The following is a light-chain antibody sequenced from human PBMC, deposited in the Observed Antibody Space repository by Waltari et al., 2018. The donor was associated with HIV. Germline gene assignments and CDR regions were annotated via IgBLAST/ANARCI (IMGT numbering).Light chain of an antibody. Sequence: DIQMTQSPSIVSASVGDRVTITCPASQDIHMWLAWYQKKPGKAPKVLMYKASIVVDSVPTRFSGSGSVTEFTLTITGLQPDDFATYYCQYYGTPFHPFGQGTKVDLK. CDR3: QYYGTPFHP. CDR1: QDIHMW. CDR2: KAS. V-gene: IGKV1-5*03. J-gene: IGKJ1*01.